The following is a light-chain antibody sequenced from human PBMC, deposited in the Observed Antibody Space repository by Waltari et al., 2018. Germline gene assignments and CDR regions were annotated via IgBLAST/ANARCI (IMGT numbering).Light chain of an antibody. Sequence: EIVLTHSPGTQSLSPGERSTLSCRASQSVSRTLAWYQQKPGQAPKLLIYGASIRATGIPDRFTGSGSGTDFSLTISSLEPEDFAIYFCQHYVRLPATFGQGTKVEIK. V-gene: IGKV3-20*01. J-gene: IGKJ1*01. CDR3: QHYVRLPAT. CDR2: GAS. CDR1: QSVSRT.